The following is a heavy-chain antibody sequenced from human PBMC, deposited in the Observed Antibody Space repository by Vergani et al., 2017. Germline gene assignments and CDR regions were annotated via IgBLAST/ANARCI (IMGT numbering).Heavy chain of an antibody. J-gene: IGHJ3*02. CDR1: GAAIKDFY. D-gene: IGHD3-16*01. CDR3: ARDNPYVDFDI. V-gene: IGHV4-59*01. Sequence: QVQLQESGPGLVKPSETLSLTCTVSGAAIKDFYWSWFRQPPGKGLEWIGYVYYTGNTTYNPSLKSRVTISVDTSNNQFSLRMTSLTAADTAIYFCARDNPYVDFDIWGQGTMITVSS. CDR2: VYYTGNT.